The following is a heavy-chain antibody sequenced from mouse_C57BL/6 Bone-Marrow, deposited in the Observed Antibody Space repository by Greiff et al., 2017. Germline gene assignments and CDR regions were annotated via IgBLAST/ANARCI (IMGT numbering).Heavy chain of an antibody. CDR2: ISSGGSYT. D-gene: IGHD1-1*02. CDR1: GFTFSSYG. Sequence: EVKLMESGGDLVKPGGSLKLSCAASGFTFSSYGMSWVRQTPDKRLEWVATISSGGSYTYYPDSVKGRFTISRDNATNTLYLQRSSLKAEDTAMYYCARQGALWYYFDYWGQGTTLTVSS. CDR3: ARQGALWYYFDY. V-gene: IGHV5-6*01. J-gene: IGHJ2*01.